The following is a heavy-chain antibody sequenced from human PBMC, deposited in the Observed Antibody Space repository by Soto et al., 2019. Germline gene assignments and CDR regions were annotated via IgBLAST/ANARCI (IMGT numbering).Heavy chain of an antibody. V-gene: IGHV1-69*06. Sequence: RASVKVSCKASGGTFSSYAISWVRQAPGQGLEWMGGIIPIFGTANYAQKFQGRVTITADKSTSTAYMELSSLRSEDTAVYYCARGMGMATRVYFDYWGQGTLVTVSS. CDR2: IIPIFGTA. D-gene: IGHD2-15*01. CDR3: ARGMGMATRVYFDY. J-gene: IGHJ4*02. CDR1: GGTFSSYA.